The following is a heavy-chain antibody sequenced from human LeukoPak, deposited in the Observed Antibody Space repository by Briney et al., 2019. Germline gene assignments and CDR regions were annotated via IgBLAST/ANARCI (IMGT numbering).Heavy chain of an antibody. CDR3: ARGSRAVAGHAVDY. CDR1: GYTFTSYD. J-gene: IGHJ4*02. D-gene: IGHD6-19*01. CDR2: MNPNSGNT. Sequence: EASVKVSCKASGYTFTSYDINWVRQATGQGLEWMGWMNPNSGNTGYAQKFQGRVTMTRNTSISTAYMELSSLRSEDTAVYYCARGSRAVAGHAVDYWGQGTLVTVSS. V-gene: IGHV1-8*01.